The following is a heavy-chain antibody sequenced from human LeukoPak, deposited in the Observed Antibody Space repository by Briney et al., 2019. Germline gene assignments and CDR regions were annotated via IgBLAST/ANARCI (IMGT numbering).Heavy chain of an antibody. Sequence: PSETLSLTCAVYGGSFSGDFWSWIRQSPGKGLEWIGEINHGGSTTYNPSLQSRVTMSVDMSRSQFSLKLNSVTAADTAMYYCTRVSIRGYSDYWGQGTLVTVSS. J-gene: IGHJ4*02. D-gene: IGHD3-16*02. CDR1: GGSFSGDF. V-gene: IGHV4-34*01. CDR3: TRVSIRGYSDY. CDR2: INHGGST.